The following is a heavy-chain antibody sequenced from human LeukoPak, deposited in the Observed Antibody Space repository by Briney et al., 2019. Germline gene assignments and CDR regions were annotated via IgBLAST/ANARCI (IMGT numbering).Heavy chain of an antibody. CDR3: ARGADFWSGYEDCWFVP. Sequence: GGSLRLSCAASGITFSSDSMNWVRQAPGKGLERVSYISSSRSTIYYADSVKGRFTISRDNAKNSLYLEMDRLRAEDTAVYYCARGADFWSGYEDCWFVPWGEGTLVTVSS. V-gene: IGHV3-48*04. CDR1: GITFSSDS. CDR2: ISSSRSTI. D-gene: IGHD3-3*01. J-gene: IGHJ5*02.